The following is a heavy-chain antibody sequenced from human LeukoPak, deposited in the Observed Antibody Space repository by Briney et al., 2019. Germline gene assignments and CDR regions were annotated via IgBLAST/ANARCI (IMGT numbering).Heavy chain of an antibody. CDR1: GGSISRYY. CDR3: ARTGITGTTNYYYYYMDV. V-gene: IGHV4-59*08. D-gene: IGHD1-7*01. Sequence: PSETLSLTCTVSGGSISRYYWSWIRQPPGKGLEWIGYIYYSGSTKYNPSLKSRVTISVDTSKNQFSLKLSSVTAADTAIYYCARTGITGTTNYYYYYMDVWGEGTTVTVSS. CDR2: IYYSGST. J-gene: IGHJ6*03.